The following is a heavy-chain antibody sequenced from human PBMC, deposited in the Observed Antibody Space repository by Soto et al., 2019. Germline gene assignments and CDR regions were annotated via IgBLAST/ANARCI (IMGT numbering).Heavy chain of an antibody. CDR2: IYYSGST. V-gene: IGHV4-59*08. CDR3: ATLKYMPLELNFDY. J-gene: IGHJ4*02. Sequence: QVQLQESGPGLVKPSETLSLTCTVSGGSISSYYWSWIRQPPGKGLEWIGYIYYSGSTNYNPSLKSRVTISVDTSKNLFSMKLSYVTAADTAVYYCATLKYMPLELNFDYWGQGTLVTVSS. CDR1: GGSISSYY. D-gene: IGHD2-2*01.